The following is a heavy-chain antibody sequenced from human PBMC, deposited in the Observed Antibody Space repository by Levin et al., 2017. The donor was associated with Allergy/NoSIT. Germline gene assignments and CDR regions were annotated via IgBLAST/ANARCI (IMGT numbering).Heavy chain of an antibody. V-gene: IGHV3-11*01. J-gene: IGHJ4*02. Sequence: LSLTCAASGFPFSDYYMSWIRQAPGKGLEWVSYISSSGSTIYYADFVKGRFTISRDNAKNSLYLQMNSLRAEDTAVYFCARDHDFWSGYYPDYWGQGTLVTVSS. D-gene: IGHD3-3*01. CDR3: ARDHDFWSGYYPDY. CDR1: GFPFSDYY. CDR2: ISSSGSTI.